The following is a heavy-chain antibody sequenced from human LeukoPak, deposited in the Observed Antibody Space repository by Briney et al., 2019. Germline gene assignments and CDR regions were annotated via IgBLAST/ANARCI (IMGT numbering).Heavy chain of an antibody. Sequence: SETLPLTCTVSGGSISSGGYYWSWIRQHPGKGLEWIGYIYYSGSTYYNPSLKSRVTISVDTSKNQFSLKLSSVTAADTAVYYCAREGGVREAAARLGFDYWGQGTLVTVSS. D-gene: IGHD6-13*01. CDR3: AREGGVREAAARLGFDY. CDR2: IYYSGST. V-gene: IGHV4-31*03. J-gene: IGHJ4*02. CDR1: GGSISSGGYY.